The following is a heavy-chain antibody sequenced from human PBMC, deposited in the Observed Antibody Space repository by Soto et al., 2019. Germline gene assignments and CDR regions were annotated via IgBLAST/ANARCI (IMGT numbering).Heavy chain of an antibody. D-gene: IGHD6-19*01. CDR3: AKDMAAIPVAVDY. J-gene: IGHJ4*02. CDR2: ISGSGGSI. V-gene: IGHV3-23*01. Sequence: EVQLLEAGGGLVQPGGSLRLSCAASGFTFSSYAMSWVRQAPGKGLEWVSTISGSGGSIYYADSVKGRFTISRDESQKTLYLQVNSLRAEDTAVYYCAKDMAAIPVAVDYWGQGTLVTVSS. CDR1: GFTFSSYA.